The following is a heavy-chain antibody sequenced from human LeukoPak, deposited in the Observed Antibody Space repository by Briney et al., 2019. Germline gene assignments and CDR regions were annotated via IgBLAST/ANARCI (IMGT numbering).Heavy chain of an antibody. V-gene: IGHV4-59*01. D-gene: IGHD2/OR15-2a*01. CDR3: ARDFYAGVNWFDP. J-gene: IGHJ5*02. CDR2: IYYSGST. CDR1: VGSISSYY. Sequence: SETLSLTCTVSVGSISSYYWSWIRQPPGKGLEWIGYIYYSGSTNYNPSLKSRVPISVDTSKNQFSLKLRSVTAADTAVYYCARDFYAGVNWFDPWGQGALVTVSS.